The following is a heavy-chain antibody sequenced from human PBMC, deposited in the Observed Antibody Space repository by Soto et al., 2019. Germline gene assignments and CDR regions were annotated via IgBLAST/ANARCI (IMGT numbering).Heavy chain of an antibody. CDR1: GGPLNAYY. V-gene: IGHV4-59*08. CDR2: ISYNGIT. CDR3: ARPSGYDYPDAFDI. J-gene: IGHJ3*02. D-gene: IGHD4-17*01. Sequence: TETLSLTCSVSGGPLNAYYWTWIRQPPGKRLEWLGHISYNGITNYNPSLKSRVTISVDTSKNQFSLKLSSVTAADTAVYYCARPSGYDYPDAFDIWGQGTMVTVSS.